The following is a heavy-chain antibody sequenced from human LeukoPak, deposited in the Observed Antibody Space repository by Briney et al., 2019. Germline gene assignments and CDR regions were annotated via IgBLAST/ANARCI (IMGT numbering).Heavy chain of an antibody. CDR2: IKQDGSEQ. CDR1: GFTFSNFW. Sequence: GGSLRLSCAASGFTFSNFWMTWVRQAPGKGLEWVANIKQDGSEQYYEDSVKGRFTISRDNAKNSLYLQMNSLRAEDTAVYYCAREETDPWGQGTLVTVSS. CDR3: AREETDP. J-gene: IGHJ5*02. V-gene: IGHV3-7*01.